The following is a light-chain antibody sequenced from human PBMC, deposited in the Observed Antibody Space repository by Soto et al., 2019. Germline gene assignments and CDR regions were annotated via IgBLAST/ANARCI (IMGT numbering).Light chain of an antibody. V-gene: IGLV1-40*01. CDR1: TSNIGTYG. CDR3: HAYDSSLDAFV. J-gene: IGLJ1*01. Sequence: QSVLTQPPSVSGAPGQKVSIACTGSTSNIGTYGMHWYQDLPGSAPKLLIYGSKNRPSGVPDRFSGSKSDTSASLAITGLQSEDEADYYCHAYDSSLDAFVFGTGTKLTVL. CDR2: GSK.